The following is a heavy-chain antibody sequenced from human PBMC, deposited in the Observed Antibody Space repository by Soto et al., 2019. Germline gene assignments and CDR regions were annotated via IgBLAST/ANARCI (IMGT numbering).Heavy chain of an antibody. D-gene: IGHD4-17*01. CDR2: IYYSGST. V-gene: IGHV4-30-2*01. CDR1: GGSISSGGYS. Sequence: QRQLQESGSGLVKPSQTLSLTCAVSGGSISSGGYSWSWIRQPPGKGLEWIGYIYYSGSTYYNPSLKSRVTISVDRSKNQFSLKLSSVTAADTAVYYCARGMTTVTTLDYWGQGTLVTVSS. CDR3: ARGMTTVTTLDY. J-gene: IGHJ4*02.